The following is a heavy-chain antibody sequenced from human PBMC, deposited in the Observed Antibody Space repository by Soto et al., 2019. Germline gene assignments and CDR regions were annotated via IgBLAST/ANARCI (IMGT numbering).Heavy chain of an antibody. CDR2: ISDDGSTA. V-gene: IGHV3-74*01. J-gene: IGHJ4*02. CDR1: GFTFSACW. D-gene: IGHD1-1*01. CDR3: ARGPRVSSTGTGAH. Sequence: GGSLRLSCSVSGFTFSACWMHWVRQVPGKGLTWVSRISDDGSTATYADSVKGRFVISRDNAKNSLYLEMNTLRADDSGLYYCARGPRVSSTGTGAHWGRGXLVTVSS.